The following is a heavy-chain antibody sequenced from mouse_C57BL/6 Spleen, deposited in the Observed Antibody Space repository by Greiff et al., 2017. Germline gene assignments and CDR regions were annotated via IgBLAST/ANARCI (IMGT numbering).Heavy chain of an antibody. CDR1: GYTFTSYW. J-gene: IGHJ3*01. Sequence: QVQLQQPGAELVKPGASVKLSCKASGYTFTSYWMHWVKQRPGQGLEWIGMIHPNSGSTNYNEKFKSKATLTVDKSSSTAYMQLKRLTSEDSAVYYCARWGDSCFAYWGQGTLVTVSA. CDR2: IHPNSGST. V-gene: IGHV1-64*01. CDR3: ARWGDSCFAY.